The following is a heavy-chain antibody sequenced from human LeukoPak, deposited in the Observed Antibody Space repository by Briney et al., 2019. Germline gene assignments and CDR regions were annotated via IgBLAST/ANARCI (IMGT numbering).Heavy chain of an antibody. Sequence: GESLKISCKGSGYSFTSYWIAWVRQMPGKGLEWMGIIYPGDSDTRYSPSFQGQVTISADKSISTAYLQWSSLKASDTAMYNCARGADIVVVPAALDYWGQGTLVTVSS. CDR2: IYPGDSDT. D-gene: IGHD2-2*01. CDR3: ARGADIVVVPAALDY. J-gene: IGHJ4*02. CDR1: GYSFTSYW. V-gene: IGHV5-51*01.